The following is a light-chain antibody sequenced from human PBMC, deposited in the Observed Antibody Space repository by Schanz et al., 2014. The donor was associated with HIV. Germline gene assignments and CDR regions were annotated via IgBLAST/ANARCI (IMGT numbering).Light chain of an antibody. V-gene: IGKV1-9*01. CDR1: QGISSY. CDR3: QEYDSAPRT. CDR2: AAS. Sequence: DIQLTQSPSFLSASVGDRVTITCRARQGISSYLAWYQQKPGKAPKLLIYAASTLQSGVPSRFSGSGSGTDYTLTISSLQPDDAATYFCQEYDSAPRTFGQGTKVEIK. J-gene: IGKJ1*01.